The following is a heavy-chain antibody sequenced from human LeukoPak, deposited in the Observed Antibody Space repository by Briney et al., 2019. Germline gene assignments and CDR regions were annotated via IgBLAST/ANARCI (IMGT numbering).Heavy chain of an antibody. V-gene: IGHV3-11*01. J-gene: IGHJ5*01. D-gene: IGHD2-15*01. CDR1: GFRFSDYD. CDR2: ISSSGGMI. Sequence: GGSLRLSCAASGFRFSDYDMTWIRQAPGKGLEWISHISSSGGMIYYADSVRGRFTVSRDNAKNSVLLQMNGLRIEDTALYYCARELVLAAKTYWFDSWGQGTLVAVSS. CDR3: ARELVLAAKTYWFDS.